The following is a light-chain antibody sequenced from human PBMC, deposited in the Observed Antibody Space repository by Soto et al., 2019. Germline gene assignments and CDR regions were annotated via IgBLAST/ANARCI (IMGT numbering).Light chain of an antibody. V-gene: IGKV1-6*01. J-gene: IGKJ2*01. Sequence: AIQMTQSPSSLSASVGDRVTITCRSSQGIRNDLGWYQQKPGKAPKFLIYGASSLQSGVPSRFSGSGSGTDFTLTISSLQHEDFATYYCLQDYNYPYTFGQGTKVDIK. CDR3: LQDYNYPYT. CDR2: GAS. CDR1: QGIRND.